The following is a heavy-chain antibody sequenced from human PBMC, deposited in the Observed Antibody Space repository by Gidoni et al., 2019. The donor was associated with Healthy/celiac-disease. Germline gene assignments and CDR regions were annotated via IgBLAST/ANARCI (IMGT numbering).Heavy chain of an antibody. CDR2: ISYSGST. V-gene: IGHV4-31*03. D-gene: IGHD2-21*01. Sequence: QVQLQESGPGLVKPSQTLSLTCTFPGGSISSGGYYWSWIRQHPGKGLEWIGYISYSGSTYYNPSLKSRVTISVDTSKNQFSLKLSSVTAADTAVYYCARWLSSLCCFDYWGQGTLVTVSS. J-gene: IGHJ4*02. CDR3: ARWLSSLCCFDY. CDR1: GGSISSGGYY.